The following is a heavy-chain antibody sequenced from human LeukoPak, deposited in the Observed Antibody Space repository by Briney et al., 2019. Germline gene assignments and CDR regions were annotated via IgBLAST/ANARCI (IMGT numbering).Heavy chain of an antibody. CDR3: ARDVAVAGHFDY. CDR2: IYYSGST. V-gene: IGHV4-59*01. D-gene: IGHD6-19*01. J-gene: IGHJ4*02. CDR1: GGSISSYY. Sequence: SETLSLTCTVSGGSISSYYWSWIRQPPGKGLEGIGYIYYSGSTNYNPSLKSRVTISVDTSKNQFSLKLSSVTAADTAVYYCARDVAVAGHFDYWGQGTLVTVSS.